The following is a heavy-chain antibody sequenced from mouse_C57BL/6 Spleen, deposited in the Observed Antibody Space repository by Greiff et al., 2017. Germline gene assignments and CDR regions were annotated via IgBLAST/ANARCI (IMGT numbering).Heavy chain of an antibody. D-gene: IGHD2-4*01. V-gene: IGHV1-7*01. Sequence: VQLQQSGAELAKPGASVKLSCKASGYTFTSYWMYWVKQRPGQGLEWIGYINPSSGYTKYKQKFKDKVTLTADKSSSTAYLQLSSLTYEDSAVYYCARHDYDSYYYDMDYWGQGASVTVSS. CDR1: GYTFTSYW. CDR3: ARHDYDSYYYDMDY. CDR2: INPSSGYT. J-gene: IGHJ4*01.